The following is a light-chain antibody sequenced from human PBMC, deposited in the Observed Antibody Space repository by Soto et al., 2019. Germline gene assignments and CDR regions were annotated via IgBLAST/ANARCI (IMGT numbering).Light chain of an antibody. Sequence: EIVLTQSPGTLSLSPGERATLSCRASQSVSSSYLAWYQQKPGQAPRLLIYGASIRAPGIPDRFSGSGSGTDFTLTIRRLEPGDFAVYYCQQYGNSLLTFGGGTKVEIK. CDR2: GAS. J-gene: IGKJ4*01. CDR1: QSVSSSY. V-gene: IGKV3-20*01. CDR3: QQYGNSLLT.